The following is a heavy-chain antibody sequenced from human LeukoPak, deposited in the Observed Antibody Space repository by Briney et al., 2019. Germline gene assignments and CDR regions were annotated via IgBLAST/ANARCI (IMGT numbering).Heavy chain of an antibody. CDR3: ARAVGSYYDFWSGYYLKWFDP. V-gene: IGHV1-18*01. J-gene: IGHJ5*02. CDR1: GYTFTSYG. D-gene: IGHD3-3*01. CDR2: ISAYNGNT. Sequence: ASVKVSCKASGYTFTSYGISWVRQAPGQGLEWMGWISAYNGNTNYAQKLQGRVTMTTDTSTSTAYMELRSLRSDDTAVYYCARAVGSYYDFWSGYYLKWFDPWGQGTLVTVSS.